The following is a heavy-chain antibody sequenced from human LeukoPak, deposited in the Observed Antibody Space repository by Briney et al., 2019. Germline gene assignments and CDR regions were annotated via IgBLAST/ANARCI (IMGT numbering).Heavy chain of an antibody. CDR2: ISGSGGST. D-gene: IGHD6-19*01. CDR3: AKRFLGVAVAGTREFGP. J-gene: IGHJ5*02. V-gene: IGHV3-23*01. Sequence: GGSLRLSCAASGFTFSSYAMSWVRQAPGKGLEWVSAISGSGGSTYYADSVKGRFTISRDNSKNTLYLQMNSLRAEDTAVYYCAKRFLGVAVAGTREFGPWGQGTLVTVSS. CDR1: GFTFSSYA.